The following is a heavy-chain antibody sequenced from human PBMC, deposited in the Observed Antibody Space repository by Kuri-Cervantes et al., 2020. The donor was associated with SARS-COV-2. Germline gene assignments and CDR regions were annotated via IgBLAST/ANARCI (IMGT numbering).Heavy chain of an antibody. CDR2: ISWDGGST. D-gene: IGHD2-2*01. J-gene: IGHJ4*02. CDR3: AKDSEDCSSTSCYIDY. CDR1: GFTFDDYA. V-gene: IGHV3-43D*03. Sequence: GGSLRLSCAASGFTFDDYAMHWVRQAPGKGLEWVSLISWDGGSTYYADSVKGRFTISRDNSKNSLYLQMNSLRAEDTALYYCAKDSEDCSSTSCYIDYWGQGTLVTVSS.